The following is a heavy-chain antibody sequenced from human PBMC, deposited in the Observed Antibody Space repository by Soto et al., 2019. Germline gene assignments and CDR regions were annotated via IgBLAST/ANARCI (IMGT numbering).Heavy chain of an antibody. CDR3: ARPLEARRAFDI. V-gene: IGHV1-18*04. CDR1: ACNFTSYG. CDR2: ISAYNGNT. Sequence: ASVKVSCKASACNFTSYGISWVRQAPGQGLEWMGWISAYNGNTNYAQKLQGRVTMTTDTSTSTAYMELRSLRSDDTAVYYCARPLEARRAFDIWGQGTMVTVSS. J-gene: IGHJ3*02.